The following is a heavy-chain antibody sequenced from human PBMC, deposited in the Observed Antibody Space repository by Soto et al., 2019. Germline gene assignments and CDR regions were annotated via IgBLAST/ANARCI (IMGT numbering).Heavy chain of an antibody. CDR3: ARDSSRRYAWGMDA. D-gene: IGHD2-2*01. CDR2: IRGFSPYA. Sequence: GGSLRLSCVASGFTFRSYTMNWVRQAPGKGLEWVSGIRGFSPYAFYADSVKGRFTISRDNAHNSLFLQMNSLRVEDTAVYFCARDSSRRYAWGMDAWGRGTAVTVSS. CDR1: GFTFRSYT. J-gene: IGHJ6*02. V-gene: IGHV3-21*04.